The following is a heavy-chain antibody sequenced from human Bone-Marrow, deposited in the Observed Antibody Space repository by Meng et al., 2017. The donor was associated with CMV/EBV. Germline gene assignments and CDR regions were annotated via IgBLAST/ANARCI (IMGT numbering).Heavy chain of an antibody. CDR1: GFTFSSYW. J-gene: IGHJ6*02. CDR2: INSDGSST. CDR3: ARDTCSGGSCYSWGYYYGMDV. Sequence: GGSLRLSCAASGFTFSSYWMHWVRQAPGKGLVWVSRINSDGSSTSYADSVKGRFTISRDNAKNTLYLQMNSLRAEDTAVYYCARDTCSGGSCYSWGYYYGMDVWGQGTTVTVSS. D-gene: IGHD2-15*01. V-gene: IGHV3-74*01.